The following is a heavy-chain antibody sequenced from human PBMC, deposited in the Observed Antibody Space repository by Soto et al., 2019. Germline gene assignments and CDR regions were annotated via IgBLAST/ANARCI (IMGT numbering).Heavy chain of an antibody. CDR3: ARELGSYARPDYAFDI. CDR2: IIPIFGTA. CDR1: GGTFSSYA. J-gene: IGHJ3*02. D-gene: IGHD2-2*01. V-gene: IGHV1-69*13. Sequence: ASVKVSCKASGGTFSSYAISWVRQAPGQGLEWMGGIIPIFGTANYAQKFQGRVTITADESTSTAYMELSSLRSEDTAVYYCARELGSYARPDYAFDIWGQGTMVTVSS.